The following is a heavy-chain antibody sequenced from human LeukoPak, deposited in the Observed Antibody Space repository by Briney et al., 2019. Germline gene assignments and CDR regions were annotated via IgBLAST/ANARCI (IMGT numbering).Heavy chain of an antibody. CDR1: SGSISNYY. V-gene: IGHV4-59*01. J-gene: IGHJ6*02. D-gene: IGHD4-11*01. CDR3: ARDTVTTKPQLSGYYYGMDV. Sequence: PSETLSLTCTVSSGSISNYYWSWIRQPPGKGLEWIGYIYYSGNTNYNPSLKSRVTISVDTSKNQFSLKLSSVTAADTAVYYCARDTVTTKPQLSGYYYGMDVWGQGTTVTVSS. CDR2: IYYSGNT.